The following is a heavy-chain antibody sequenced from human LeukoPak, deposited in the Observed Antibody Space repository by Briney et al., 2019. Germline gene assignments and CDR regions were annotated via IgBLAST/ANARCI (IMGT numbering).Heavy chain of an antibody. D-gene: IGHD4-17*01. V-gene: IGHV3-20*04. CDR3: ARAGGDYGDGYAYFDY. J-gene: IGHJ4*02. CDR2: INWNGGST. CDR1: GFTFDDYG. Sequence: GGSLRLSCAASGFTFDDYGMSWVRQAPGKGVEWVCGINWNGGSTGYADSVKGRFTISRDNAKNSLYLQMNSLRAEDTALYYCARAGGDYGDGYAYFDYWGEGTLVTVSS.